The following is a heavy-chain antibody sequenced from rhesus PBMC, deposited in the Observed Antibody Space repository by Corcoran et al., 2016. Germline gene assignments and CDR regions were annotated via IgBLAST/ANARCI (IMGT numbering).Heavy chain of an antibody. CDR3: AREVVITCFAY. D-gene: IGHD3-16*01. CDR1: GGSISDSYR. J-gene: IGHJ4*01. V-gene: IGHV4S10*01. CDR2: IYGSSTST. Sequence: QVQLQESGPGVVKPSETLSLTCAVSGGSISDSYRWSWIRQPPGKGLELIGYIYGSSTSTNYNPSLKSRVTISKDTSKSKFSLKLSSVPAADTAVYYCAREVVITCFAYWGQGVLVTVSS.